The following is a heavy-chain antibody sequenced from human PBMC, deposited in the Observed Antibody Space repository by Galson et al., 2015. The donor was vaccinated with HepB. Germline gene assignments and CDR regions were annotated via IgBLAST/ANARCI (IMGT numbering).Heavy chain of an antibody. V-gene: IGHV3-49*04. J-gene: IGHJ3*02. CDR3: TKTYYYDSSGYWQHAFDI. CDR1: GFTFGDYA. CDR2: IRSKAYGGTT. D-gene: IGHD3-22*01. Sequence: SLRLSCAASGFTFGDYAMSWVRQAPGKGLEWVGFIRSKAYGGTTEYAASVKGRFTISRDDSKSIAYLQMNSLKTEDTAVYYCTKTYYYDSSGYWQHAFDIRGQGTMVTVSS.